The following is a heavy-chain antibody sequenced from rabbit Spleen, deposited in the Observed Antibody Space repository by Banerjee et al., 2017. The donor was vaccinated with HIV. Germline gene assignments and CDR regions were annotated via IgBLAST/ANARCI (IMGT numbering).Heavy chain of an antibody. J-gene: IGHJ4*01. Sequence: QSLEESGGDLVKPGASLTLTCTASGIDFNTWWMCWVRKAPGKGLEWIACIAGGNRSSYYAKWAKDRFTISKPSSTTVTLQMTSLTAADTATYFCARRAGSKLWGPGTLVTVS. V-gene: IGHV1S40*01. CDR3: ARRAGSKL. D-gene: IGHD4-2*01. CDR1: GIDFNTWW. CDR2: IAGGNRSS.